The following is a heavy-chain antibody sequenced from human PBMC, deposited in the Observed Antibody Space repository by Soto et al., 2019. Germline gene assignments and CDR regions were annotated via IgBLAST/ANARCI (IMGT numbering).Heavy chain of an antibody. CDR1: GYSFTSYW. D-gene: IGHD6-19*01. V-gene: IGHV5-51*01. J-gene: IGHJ6*02. Sequence: PGESLNISCKGSGYSFTSYWIGWVRQMPGKGLEWMGITYPGDSDTRYSPSFQGQVTISADKSISTAYLQWSSLKASDTAMYYCARSRRGAYSSGWYSPSGYYNYGIDVWGQGTKVXVSS. CDR2: TYPGDSDT. CDR3: ARSRRGAYSSGWYSPSGYYNYGIDV.